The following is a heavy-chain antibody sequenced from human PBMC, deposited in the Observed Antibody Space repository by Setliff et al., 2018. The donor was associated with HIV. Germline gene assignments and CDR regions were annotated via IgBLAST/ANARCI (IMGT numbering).Heavy chain of an antibody. V-gene: IGHV4-34*01. J-gene: IGHJ4*02. CDR3: AAFFVTPMTTQDF. CDR2: IHHTGYI. D-gene: IGHD4-4*01. CDR1: GGPSTDHY. Sequence: SETLSLTCAVYGGPSTDHYWNWIRQSPGMGLEWIAEIHHTGYINYNPSLRSRVSVSRDMSSNQFSLRLSSATAADAAVYYCAAFFVTPMTTQDFWGQGTLVTVSS.